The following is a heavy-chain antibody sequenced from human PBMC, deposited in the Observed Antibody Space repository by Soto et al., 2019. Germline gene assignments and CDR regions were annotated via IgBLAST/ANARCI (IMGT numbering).Heavy chain of an antibody. CDR3: AKDRGGVLAPSYFDN. V-gene: IGHV3-23*01. CDR1: GFTFTDYA. D-gene: IGHD2-8*01. Sequence: EVQLLESGGGFVQPGGSLRLSCAAAGFTFTDYAMTWVRQAPGKGLDWVSSISGSGGSTYYTDSVKGRFTISRDNSKNTLYLQMHSLRAEDTAVYYCAKDRGGVLAPSYFDNWGQGTPVTVSS. J-gene: IGHJ4*02. CDR2: ISGSGGST.